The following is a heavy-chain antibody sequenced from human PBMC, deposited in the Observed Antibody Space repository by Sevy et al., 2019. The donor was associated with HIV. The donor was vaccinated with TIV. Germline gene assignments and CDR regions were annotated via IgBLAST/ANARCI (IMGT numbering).Heavy chain of an antibody. CDR2: IIPLFGST. CDR1: GGTFNNYA. D-gene: IGHD2-2*02. V-gene: IGHV1-69*13. J-gene: IGHJ4*02. Sequence: ASVKVSCRASGGTFNNYAINWVRQAPGQGLEWMGGIIPLFGSTTYAQKFQGRVTITADESMSTGYMEVTGLRSEDTAIYYCSTVGFCSTRSCFTALRFPIDPHFDSWGQGTLVTVSS. CDR3: STVGFCSTRSCFTALRFPIDPHFDS.